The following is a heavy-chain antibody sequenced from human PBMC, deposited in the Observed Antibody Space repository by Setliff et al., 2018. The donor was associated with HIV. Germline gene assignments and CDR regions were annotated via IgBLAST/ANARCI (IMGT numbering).Heavy chain of an antibody. Sequence: GGSLRLSCAASGFTVSSNYMSWVRQAPGKGLEWVSVIYIDGSTYYADSVRGRFTISRDNYRNTLYLQMKSLRAEDTAVYYCAKQGTTVSPWTLDYWGQGTLVTVSS. D-gene: IGHD4-17*01. J-gene: IGHJ4*02. CDR2: IYIDGST. CDR3: AKQGTTVSPWTLDY. CDR1: GFTVSSNY. V-gene: IGHV3-66*02.